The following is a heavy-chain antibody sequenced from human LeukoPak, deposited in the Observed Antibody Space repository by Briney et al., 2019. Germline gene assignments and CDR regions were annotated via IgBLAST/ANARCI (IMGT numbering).Heavy chain of an antibody. J-gene: IGHJ5*02. CDR2: ISGSGGST. D-gene: IGHD2-8*02. CDR1: GFTFSSYA. V-gene: IGHV3-23*01. Sequence: PGGSLRLSCAASGFTFSSYAMSWVRQAPGKGLEWVSAISGSGGSTYYADSVKGRFTISRDNSKNTLYLQMNSLRAEDTAVYYCAKDGLRFSLVGNWFDPWGQGTLVTVSS. CDR3: AKDGLRFSLVGNWFDP.